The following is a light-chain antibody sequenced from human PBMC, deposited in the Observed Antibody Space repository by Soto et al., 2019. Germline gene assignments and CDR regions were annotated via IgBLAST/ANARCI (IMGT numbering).Light chain of an antibody. J-gene: IGKJ1*01. CDR3: QQYDSSPRT. CDR2: GAS. V-gene: IGKV3-20*01. CDR1: QSFTSTS. Sequence: EIVLTQSPGTLSLSPGERATLSCRASQSFTSTSLAWYQQKPGQAPRLLISGASRRAAGIPDRFSGSGSGTDFTLTISRLESEDPAVYYCQQYDSSPRTFGQGTKVDIK.